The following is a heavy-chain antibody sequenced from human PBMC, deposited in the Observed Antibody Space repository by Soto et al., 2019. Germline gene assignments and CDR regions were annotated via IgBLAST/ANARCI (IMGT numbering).Heavy chain of an antibody. CDR3: ARQGSTQGGYYPYYYYGMDV. J-gene: IGHJ6*02. CDR1: GYSFTSYW. V-gene: IGHV5-10-1*01. Sequence: PGESLKISCKGSGYSFTSYWISWVRQMPGKGLEWMGRIDPSDSYTNYSPSFQGHVTISADKSISTAYLQWSSLKASDTATYYCARQGSTQGGYYPYYYYGMDVWGQGTTVTVSS. CDR2: IDPSDSYT. D-gene: IGHD3-3*01.